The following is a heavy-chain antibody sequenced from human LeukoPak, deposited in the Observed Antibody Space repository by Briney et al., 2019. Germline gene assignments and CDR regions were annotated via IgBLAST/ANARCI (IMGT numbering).Heavy chain of an antibody. V-gene: IGHV3-48*03. D-gene: IGHD6-25*01. Sequence: PGGSLRISCLASGFTFNNFEITWVRQAPGKGLEWVSYISSSGGATYYAESMKGRFTISRDNAKNSVFLQMNGLRPSDTSVYYCARINGQRTSIDYWGQGTLVTVSS. J-gene: IGHJ4*02. CDR2: ISSSGGAT. CDR3: ARINGQRTSIDY. CDR1: GFTFNNFE.